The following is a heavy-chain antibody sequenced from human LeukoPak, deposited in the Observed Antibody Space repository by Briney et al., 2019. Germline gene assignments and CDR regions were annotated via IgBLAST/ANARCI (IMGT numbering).Heavy chain of an antibody. D-gene: IGHD3-22*01. V-gene: IGHV3-53*04. CDR1: GFTVSSNY. CDR2: IYSGGST. J-gene: IGHJ5*02. Sequence: RGSPRLPCAASGFTVSSNYMSWVCQAPGKGLEWVSVIYSGGSTYYADSAKGRFTISRHNSKKTLYLQMNSLRAEDTAVYYCARARPDSRYYYDSSGLLFDPWGQGTRSTVSS. CDR3: ARARPDSRYYYDSSGLLFDP.